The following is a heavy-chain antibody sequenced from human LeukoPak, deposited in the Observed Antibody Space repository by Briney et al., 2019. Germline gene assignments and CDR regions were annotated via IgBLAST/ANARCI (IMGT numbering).Heavy chain of an antibody. CDR3: ARSFGVVIPSDY. V-gene: IGHV3-23*01. D-gene: IGHD3-3*01. J-gene: IGHJ4*02. Sequence: GGSLRLSCAASGFTFSDFAMIWVRQSPGKKGLEWVSSIFQGGGEIHYADSVKGRFTISRDNSKNTLYLQMNSLRAEDTAVYYCARSFGVVIPSDYWGQGTLVTVSS. CDR1: GFTFSDFA. CDR2: IFQGGGEI.